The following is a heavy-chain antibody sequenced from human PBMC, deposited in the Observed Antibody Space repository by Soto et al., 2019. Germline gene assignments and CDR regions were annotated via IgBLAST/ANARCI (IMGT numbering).Heavy chain of an antibody. D-gene: IGHD4-4*01. Sequence: EVQLVESGGGLVKPGGSLRLSCAASGFTFSSYSMNWVRQAPGKGLEWVSSISSSSSYIYYADSVKGRFTISRDNANNSLYLQMNILRAEDTAVYYCASRPSGCNSEYYDGMDVWGQGTTVTVSS. J-gene: IGHJ6*02. CDR2: ISSSSSYI. CDR1: GFTFSSYS. CDR3: ASRPSGCNSEYYDGMDV. V-gene: IGHV3-21*01.